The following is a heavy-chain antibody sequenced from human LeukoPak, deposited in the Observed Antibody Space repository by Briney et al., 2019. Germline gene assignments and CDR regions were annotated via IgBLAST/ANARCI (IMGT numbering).Heavy chain of an antibody. CDR2: IYYSGST. CDR3: ARRGLGSSWYRSYYGMDF. Sequence: SETLSLTCTVSGGSISSSSYYWGWIRQPPGKGLEWIRSIYYSGSTYYNPSLKSRVTISVDTSKNQFSLKLSSVTAADTAVYYCARRGLGSSWYRSYYGMDFWGQGTTVTVSS. V-gene: IGHV4-39*01. CDR1: GGSISSSSYY. J-gene: IGHJ6*02. D-gene: IGHD6-13*01.